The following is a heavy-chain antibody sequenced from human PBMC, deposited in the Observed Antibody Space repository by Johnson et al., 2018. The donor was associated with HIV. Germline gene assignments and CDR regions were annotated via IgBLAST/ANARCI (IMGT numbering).Heavy chain of an antibody. CDR1: GFTFGDYA. D-gene: IGHD3-22*01. V-gene: IGHV3-66*01. CDR2: IYSGGST. J-gene: IGHJ3*02. Sequence: VQLVESGGGLVQPGRSLRLSCTTSGFTFGDYAMSWFRQAPGKGLEWVSVIYSGGSTYYADSVKGRFTISRDNSKNTLYLQMNSLRAEDTAVYYCARAREVYYLDAFDIWGQGTMVTVSS. CDR3: ARAREVYYLDAFDI.